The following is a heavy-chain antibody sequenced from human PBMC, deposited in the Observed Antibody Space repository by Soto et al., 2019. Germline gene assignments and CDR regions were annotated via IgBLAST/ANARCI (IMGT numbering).Heavy chain of an antibody. J-gene: IGHJ6*02. CDR2: ISSGSSYI. V-gene: IGHV3-21*01. CDR1: GFTFRTYT. CDR3: AGGMDV. Sequence: EVQVVESGGGLVKPGGSLRLSCAASGFTFRTYTMNWVRQAPGKGLEWVSSISSGSSYIYYADSVKGRFTISRDNAKMSLHLQRNSLGAEDAAVYYCAGGMDVWGQGTTVTVSS.